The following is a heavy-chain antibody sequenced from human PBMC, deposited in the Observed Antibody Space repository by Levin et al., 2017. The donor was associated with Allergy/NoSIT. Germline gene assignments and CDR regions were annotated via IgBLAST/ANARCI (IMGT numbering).Heavy chain of an antibody. D-gene: IGHD4-11*01. V-gene: IGHV3-7*03. CDR2: IKQDGGEK. CDR3: ARDTTVGGEA. Sequence: GESLKISCVASGFTFSDYWMTWVRQPLGKGLEWVANIKQDGGEKYYVESVKGRFTISRDNAKNSLFLQMNYLGTGDTAVYFCARDTTVGGEAWGQGTLVTVSS. J-gene: IGHJ5*02. CDR1: GFTFSDYW.